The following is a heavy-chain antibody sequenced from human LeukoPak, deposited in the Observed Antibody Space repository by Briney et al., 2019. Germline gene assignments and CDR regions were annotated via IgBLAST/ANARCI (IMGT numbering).Heavy chain of an antibody. CDR2: ISSSSSYI. V-gene: IGHV3-21*01. D-gene: IGHD3-3*01. CDR3: ARGRYVLRFLEWLLTFDY. Sequence: SGGSLRLSCAASGFTFSSYSMNWVRQAPGKGLEWVSSISSSSSYIYYADSVKGRFTISRDNAKNSLYLQMNSLRAEDTAVYYCARGRYVLRFLEWLLTFDYWGQGTLDTVSS. CDR1: GFTFSSYS. J-gene: IGHJ4*02.